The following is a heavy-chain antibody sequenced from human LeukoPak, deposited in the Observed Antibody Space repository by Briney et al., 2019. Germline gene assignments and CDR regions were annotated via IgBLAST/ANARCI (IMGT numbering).Heavy chain of an antibody. CDR2: IYPGDSET. CDR3: ARPAVAGSLYWFDS. CDR1: GYSFTTYW. D-gene: IGHD6-19*01. V-gene: IGHV5-51*01. Sequence: GESLRISCKGSGYSFTTYWIAWVRQMPGKRLEWMGVIYPGDSETRYSPSFLGQVTISADKSITTAYLQWSSLRASDTAIYYCARPAVAGSLYWFDSWGQGTLVTVSS. J-gene: IGHJ5*01.